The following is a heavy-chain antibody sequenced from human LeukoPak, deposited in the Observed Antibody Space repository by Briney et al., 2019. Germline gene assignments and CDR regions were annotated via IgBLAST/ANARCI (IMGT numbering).Heavy chain of an antibody. D-gene: IGHD6-13*01. CDR3: ASLRSSSWYDHFDY. Sequence: GGSLRLSCAASGFTFSSYAMHWVRQTPGKGLEYVSAISSSGGSTYYANSVKGRFTISRDNSKNTLYLQMGSLRAEDMAVFYCASLRSSSWYDHFDYWGQGTLVTVSS. CDR2: ISSSGGST. V-gene: IGHV3-64*01. CDR1: GFTFSSYA. J-gene: IGHJ4*02.